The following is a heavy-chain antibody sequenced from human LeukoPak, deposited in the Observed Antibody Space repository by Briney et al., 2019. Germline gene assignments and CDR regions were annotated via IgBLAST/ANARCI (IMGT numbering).Heavy chain of an antibody. J-gene: IGHJ4*02. CDR1: GFTFSIYS. Sequence: PGGSLRLSCVASGFTFSIYSMNWVRQAPGKGLEWVSSITDSVKGRFTISRDNAKNLLYLQMNSLRAEDTAVYYCARGGDSYFDYWGQGTLVTVSS. V-gene: IGHV3-21*01. D-gene: IGHD3-10*01. CDR3: ARGGDSYFDY. CDR2: IT.